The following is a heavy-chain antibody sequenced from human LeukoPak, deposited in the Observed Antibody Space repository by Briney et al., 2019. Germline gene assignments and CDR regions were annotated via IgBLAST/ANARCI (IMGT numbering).Heavy chain of an antibody. Sequence: GGSLRLSCAASGFTFSSYGMHWVRQAPGKGLEWVAVISYDGSNQYYADSVKGRFTISRDNSRNTLYLQMNSLRAEDTAVYYCAKGGGYCSSTSCYLDYWGQGTLVTVSS. CDR2: ISYDGSNQ. CDR1: GFTFSSYG. V-gene: IGHV3-30*18. D-gene: IGHD2-2*01. J-gene: IGHJ4*02. CDR3: AKGGGYCSSTSCYLDY.